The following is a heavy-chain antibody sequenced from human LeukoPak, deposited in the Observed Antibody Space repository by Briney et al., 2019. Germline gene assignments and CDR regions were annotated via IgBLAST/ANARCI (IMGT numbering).Heavy chain of an antibody. Sequence: SETLSLSSAVYGGSFSGYYWSWIRQPPGPGLEWIGEINHSGRTNYNQSLKSLGNISVDTSKNQFSLKLRSVTAADTAVYYCASSGGSWDRARFDYWGQGTLVTVSS. CDR1: GGSFSGYY. CDR3: ASSGGSWDRARFDY. V-gene: IGHV4-34*01. CDR2: INHSGRT. J-gene: IGHJ4*02. D-gene: IGHD1-26*01.